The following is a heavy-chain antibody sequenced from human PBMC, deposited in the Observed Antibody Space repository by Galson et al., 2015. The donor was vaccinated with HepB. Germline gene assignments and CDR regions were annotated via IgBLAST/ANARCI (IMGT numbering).Heavy chain of an antibody. CDR1: GYTFTKYW. J-gene: IGHJ4*02. Sequence: QSGAEVKESGKSLKISCKGFGYTFTKYWIGWVRQMPGSGLEWMGTIYPGDSDTRYSPSFQGQVTIPADKVTNTTYLQWSSLKASDTAIYYCARTLGAKGGWGYWGQGTLVTVSS. V-gene: IGHV5-51*03. CDR2: IYPGDSDT. CDR3: ARTLGAKGGWGY. D-gene: IGHD5-12*01.